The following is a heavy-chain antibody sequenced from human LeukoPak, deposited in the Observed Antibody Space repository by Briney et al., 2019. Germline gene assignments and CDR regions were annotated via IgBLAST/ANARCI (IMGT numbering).Heavy chain of an antibody. V-gene: IGHV4-38-2*02. D-gene: IGHD5-18*01. CDR1: GYSISGHYY. J-gene: IGHJ4*02. CDR3: AREGIQLWPSDY. CDR2: IYHSGST. Sequence: PSETLSLTCTVSGYSISGHYYWGWIRQPPGKGLEWIGTIYHSGSTYYNPSLKSRVTMSVDTSKNQFSLKLSSVTAADTAVYYCAREGIQLWPSDYWGQGTLVTASS.